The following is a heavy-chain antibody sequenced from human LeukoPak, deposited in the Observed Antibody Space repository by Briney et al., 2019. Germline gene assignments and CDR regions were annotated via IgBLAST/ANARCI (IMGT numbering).Heavy chain of an antibody. Sequence: ASVKVSCKASGYTFTGYYMHWVRQAPGQGLEWMGRINPNSGGTNYARKFQGRVTMTRDTSISTAYIELNSLISDDTAVYYCARDSSGGYYYMDVWGKGTTVTVSS. CDR1: GYTFTGYY. CDR3: ARDSSGGYYYMDV. CDR2: INPNSGGT. J-gene: IGHJ6*03. V-gene: IGHV1-2*06. D-gene: IGHD2-15*01.